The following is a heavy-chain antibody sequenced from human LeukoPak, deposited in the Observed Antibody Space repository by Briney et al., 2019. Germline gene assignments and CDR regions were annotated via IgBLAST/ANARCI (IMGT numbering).Heavy chain of an antibody. D-gene: IGHD3-9*01. CDR2: ISSDGGVT. Sequence: GSLRLSCAGSGFPFSSYIMGWVRQTPVKGLEWVSTISSDGGVTYYADSVKGRFTISRDNSKNTVYLQMNSLRAGDTAIYHCAKGKYFDWSYAFEIWGQGTMITVSS. CDR1: GFPFSSYI. CDR3: AKGKYFDWSYAFEI. V-gene: IGHV3-23*01. J-gene: IGHJ3*02.